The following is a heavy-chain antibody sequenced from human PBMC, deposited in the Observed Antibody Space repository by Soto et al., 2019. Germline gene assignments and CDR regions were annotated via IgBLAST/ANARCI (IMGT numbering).Heavy chain of an antibody. CDR1: GGSISSSSYY. D-gene: IGHD3-9*01. J-gene: IGHJ4*02. V-gene: IGHV4-39*01. CDR2: IYYSGST. Sequence: QLQLQESGPGLVKPSETLSLTCTVSGGSISSSSYYWGWIRQPPGKGLEWIGSIYYSGSTYYNPSLKGRVTISVDTSKNQFSLKLSSVTAADTAVYYCARLQRQANYDILTGSHMGPLDYWGQGTLVTVSS. CDR3: ARLQRQANYDILTGSHMGPLDY.